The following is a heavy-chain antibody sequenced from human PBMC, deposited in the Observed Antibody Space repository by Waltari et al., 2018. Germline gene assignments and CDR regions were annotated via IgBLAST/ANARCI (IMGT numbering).Heavy chain of an antibody. V-gene: IGHV3-33*01. D-gene: IGHD2-15*01. Sequence: QVQLVESGGGVVQPGRSLRLPCAASGFSLSTYGMHWFRQAPGKGLEWVADIWSDGSNIHYADSVKGRFIISRDNSKSTLSLQMNSLRAEDTAVYYCVRGRGSSDYWGQGTLVSVSS. J-gene: IGHJ4*02. CDR3: VRGRGSSDY. CDR1: GFSLSTYG. CDR2: IWSDGSNI.